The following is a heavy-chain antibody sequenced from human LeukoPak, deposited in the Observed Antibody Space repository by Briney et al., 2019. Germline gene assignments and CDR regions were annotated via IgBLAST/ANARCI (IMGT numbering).Heavy chain of an antibody. CDR1: GGSISSHY. CDR3: ARTVVHYYYGMDV. D-gene: IGHD4-23*01. CDR2: IYYSGST. J-gene: IGHJ6*02. Sequence: SETLSLTCTVSGGSISSHYWSWIRQPPGKGLEWIGYIYYSGSTNYNPSLKSRVTISVDTSRNQFSLKLSSVTAADTAVYYCARTVVHYYYGMDVWGQGTTVTVSS. V-gene: IGHV4-59*11.